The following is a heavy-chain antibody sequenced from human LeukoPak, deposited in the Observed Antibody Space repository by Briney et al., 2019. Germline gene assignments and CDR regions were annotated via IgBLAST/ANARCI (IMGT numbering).Heavy chain of an antibody. CDR3: ARGGHYITSPFDP. V-gene: IGHV3-74*01. Sequence: GGSLRLSCAASGFTFSSYWMHWVRNAPGKGLVWVSRINGDGSSTSYADSVKGRFTISRDNAKNTLYLQMNSLRAEDTAVYYCARGGHYITSPFDPWGQGTLVTVSS. CDR1: GFTFSSYW. J-gene: IGHJ5*02. CDR2: INGDGSST. D-gene: IGHD2-2*02.